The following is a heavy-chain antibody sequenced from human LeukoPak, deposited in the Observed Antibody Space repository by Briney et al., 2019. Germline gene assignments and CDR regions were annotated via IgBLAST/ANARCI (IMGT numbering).Heavy chain of an antibody. CDR2: MYHSGST. CDR1: GYSISSGYY. CDR3: ARDWRGNVSGGSCYLDY. Sequence: SETLSLTCTVSGYSISSGYYGGWIRPPRGKGLEWIGSMYHSGSTYYNPSVKSRVTISVDTSKNHFSLKLSSVTAADTAVYYCARDWRGNVSGGSCYLDYWGQGTLVTVSS. J-gene: IGHJ4*02. V-gene: IGHV4-38-2*02. D-gene: IGHD2-15*01.